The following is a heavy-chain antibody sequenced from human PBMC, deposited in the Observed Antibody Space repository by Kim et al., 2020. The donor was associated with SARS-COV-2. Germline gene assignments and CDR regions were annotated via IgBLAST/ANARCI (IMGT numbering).Heavy chain of an antibody. CDR2: IYYSGST. CDR3: ARDALKNPVPLGYYYYYGMDV. J-gene: IGHJ6*02. Sequence: SETLSLTCTVSGGSISSGGYYWSWIRQHPGKGLEWIGYIYYSGSTYYNPSLNSRVTISVDTSKNQFSLKLSSVTAADTAVYYCARDALKNPVPLGYYYYYGMDVWGQGTTVTVSS. V-gene: IGHV4-31*03. CDR1: GGSISSGGYY.